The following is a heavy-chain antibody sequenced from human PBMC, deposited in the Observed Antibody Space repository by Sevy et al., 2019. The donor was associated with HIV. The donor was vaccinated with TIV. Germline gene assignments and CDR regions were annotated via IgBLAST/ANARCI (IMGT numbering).Heavy chain of an antibody. CDR1: GFTVSSNY. D-gene: IGHD1-26*01. J-gene: IGHJ4*02. CDR2: IFNDGKTK. Sequence: GGSLRLSCAASGFTVSSNYMSWVRQAPGKGLEWVASIFNDGKTKYYGDAVKGRFTISRDDSKNTLYLQMDSLRAEDTAVYYCARESGSDWYLDYWGQGTLVTVSS. CDR3: ARESGSDWYLDY. V-gene: IGHV3-33*08.